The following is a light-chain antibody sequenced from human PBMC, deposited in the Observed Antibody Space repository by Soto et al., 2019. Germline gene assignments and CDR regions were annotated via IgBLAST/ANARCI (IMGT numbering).Light chain of an antibody. CDR2: GAS. V-gene: IGKV3-15*01. J-gene: IGKJ1*01. CDR3: QQYNDWLWT. CDR1: QSVTYN. Sequence: ETTLTQSPATLSASPGERVTLPCRATQSVTYNLAWYQQTHGQAPRILIYGASTRHTGIPARFSGRGSGTECTLPITRLQSEDFAVYYCQQYNDWLWTFGQGTKVDIK.